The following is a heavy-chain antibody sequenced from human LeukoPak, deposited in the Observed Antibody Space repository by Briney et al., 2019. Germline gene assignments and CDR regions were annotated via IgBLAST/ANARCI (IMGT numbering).Heavy chain of an antibody. J-gene: IGHJ4*02. CDR2: INPSGGST. CDR1: GYTFTSYY. V-gene: IGHV1-46*01. Sequence: APVKVSCKASGYTFTSYYMHWVRQAPGQGLEGMGIINPSGGSTIYAQKFQGRVTMTRDTSTSTVYMELSSLRSEDTAVYYCARVRIAAALDYWGQGTLVTVSS. D-gene: IGHD6-13*01. CDR3: ARVRIAAALDY.